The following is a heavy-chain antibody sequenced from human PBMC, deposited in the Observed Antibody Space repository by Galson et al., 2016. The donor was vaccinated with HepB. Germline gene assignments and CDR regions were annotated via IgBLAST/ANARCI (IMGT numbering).Heavy chain of an antibody. D-gene: IGHD3-3*01. CDR1: GYDFTSYA. CDR2: INPGNGNT. CDR3: ARDLRFLD. Sequence: SVKVSCKASGYDFTSYAMHWVRQAPGQRLEWMGWINPGNGNTKCSQKFQGRVTITTDTPASTAYIELSGLTSEDTAVYYCARDLRFLDWGRGTLVTVSS. V-gene: IGHV1-3*01. J-gene: IGHJ4*02.